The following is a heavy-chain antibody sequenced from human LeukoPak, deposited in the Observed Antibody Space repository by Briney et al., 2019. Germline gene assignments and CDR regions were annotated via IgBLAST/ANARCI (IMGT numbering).Heavy chain of an antibody. V-gene: IGHV2-70*11. D-gene: IGHD3-22*01. CDR3: ARIGYYDSSGYNDY. Sequence: ESGPTLVNPTQTLTLTCTFSGFPLSTSGMCVSWIRQPPGKALEWLARIDWDDDKYYSTSLKTRLTTSKDTSKNQVVLTMTNMDPVDTATYYCARIGYYDSSGYNDYWGQGTLVTVSS. CDR1: GFPLSTSGMC. J-gene: IGHJ4*02. CDR2: IDWDDDK.